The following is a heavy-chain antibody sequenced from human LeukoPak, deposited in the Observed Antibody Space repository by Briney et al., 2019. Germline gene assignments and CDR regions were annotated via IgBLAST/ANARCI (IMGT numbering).Heavy chain of an antibody. J-gene: IGHJ4*02. CDR3: ARANFLYCSTSTCLFDY. Sequence: ASVTVSCKASGYTFTDYYMHWVRQAPGQGVEWMGWINPNDGDTNYAQKFQGRVTMTRDTSISTAHMEVSRLRSDDTAVYYCARANFLYCSTSTCLFDYWGQGTLVTVSS. D-gene: IGHD2-2*01. CDR2: INPNDGDT. CDR1: GYTFTDYY. V-gene: IGHV1-2*02.